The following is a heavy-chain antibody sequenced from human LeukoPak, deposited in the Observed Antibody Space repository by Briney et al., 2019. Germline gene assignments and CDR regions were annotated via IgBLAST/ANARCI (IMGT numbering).Heavy chain of an antibody. CDR3: ARAPLARCSGGSCYSYYYYGMDV. Sequence: PSETLSLTCTVSGGSISSYYWSWIRQPPGKGPEWIGYIYYSGSTNYNPSLKSRVTISVDTSKNQFSLKLSSVTAADTAVYYCARAPLARCSGGSCYSYYYYGMDVWGQGTTVTVSS. CDR2: IYYSGST. D-gene: IGHD2-15*01. V-gene: IGHV4-59*01. J-gene: IGHJ6*02. CDR1: GGSISSYY.